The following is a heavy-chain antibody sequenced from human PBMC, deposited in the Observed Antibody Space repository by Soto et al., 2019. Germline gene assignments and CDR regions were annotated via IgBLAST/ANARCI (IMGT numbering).Heavy chain of an antibody. J-gene: IGHJ4*02. Sequence: LSLTCAVSSGSISTTHWWSWVRQPPGKGLEWLGEIFHSGSTKYSPSLTSRITVSVDKSKNQFSLVLSSVTAADTAVYYCARRTITYHFDYWGRGILVTVSS. CDR3: ARRTITYHFDY. CDR2: IFHSGST. CDR1: SGSISTTHW. V-gene: IGHV4-4*02.